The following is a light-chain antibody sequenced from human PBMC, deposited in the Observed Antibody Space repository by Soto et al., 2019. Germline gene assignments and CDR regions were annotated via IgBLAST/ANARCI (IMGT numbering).Light chain of an antibody. V-gene: IGKV3-15*01. CDR1: QSISDT. J-gene: IGKJ1*01. Sequence: EIVLTQSPATLSLSPGERASLSCRASQSISDTLAWYQQKPGQAPRLLIYGASSRATGFPARFSGSGSGTAFTLTISSLQSEDFAVYYCQHYDKWPWTFGQGTKV. CDR3: QHYDKWPWT. CDR2: GAS.